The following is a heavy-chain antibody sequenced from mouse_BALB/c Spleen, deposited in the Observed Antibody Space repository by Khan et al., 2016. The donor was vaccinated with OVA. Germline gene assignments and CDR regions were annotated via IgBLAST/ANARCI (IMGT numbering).Heavy chain of an antibody. V-gene: IGHV14-3*02. D-gene: IGHD4-1*01. CDR2: IAPANGNT. Sequence: QLKQSGAELVTPGPSVKLSCTASGFNIKDTYMHWVKQRPEQGLEWIGRIAPANGNTKYDPKFQDKATIPADTPSNTAYLQLSSLTSEDTAIDYCARDYWDVFAYWGQGTLVTVSA. CDR1: GFNIKDTY. CDR3: ARDYWDVFAY. J-gene: IGHJ3*01.